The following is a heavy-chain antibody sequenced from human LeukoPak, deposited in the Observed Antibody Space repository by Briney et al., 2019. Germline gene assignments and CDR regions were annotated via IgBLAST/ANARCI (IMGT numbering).Heavy chain of an antibody. CDR2: ISCGGSNK. J-gene: IGHJ4*01. CDR3: AKVRGYDFVWESYRYELDY. V-gene: IGHV3-30*18. CDR1: GFTFSSYC. D-gene: IGHD3-16*02. Sequence: GGSLRLSCAAYGFTFSSYCMSWVRQAPGKGLEWVAVISCGGSNKYYADSVKGRFTISRDNSKNTLYLQMNSLRAEDTAVYYCAKVRGYDFVWESYRYELDY.